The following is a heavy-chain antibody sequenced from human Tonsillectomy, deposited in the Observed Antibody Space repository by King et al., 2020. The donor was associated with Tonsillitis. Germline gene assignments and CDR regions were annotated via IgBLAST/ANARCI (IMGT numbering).Heavy chain of an antibody. CDR3: ARGHYSAFEY. V-gene: IGHV3-7*01. CDR1: GFTFSNYW. J-gene: IGHJ4*02. Sequence: VQLVESGGGLVQPGGSLRLSCAASGFTFSNYWMNWVRQAPGKGLEWVANIKEDGSEKYYVDSVKGRFTISRDNAKNSLYLQMNSLRAEDTAVYYCARGHYSAFEYWGPGTLVTVSS. D-gene: IGHD3-10*01. CDR2: IKEDGSEK.